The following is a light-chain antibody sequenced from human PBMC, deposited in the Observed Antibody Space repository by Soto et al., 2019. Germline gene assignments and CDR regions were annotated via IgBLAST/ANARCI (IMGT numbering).Light chain of an antibody. V-gene: IGKV3-20*01. J-gene: IGKJ1*01. Sequence: IVLTQSPGTLSLSPGEGATLSCRARQSIASIYFGWYQQKPGQAPRLLIYGTSSRATGIPDRFSGSGSGTDFTLTISRLEPEDFAVYYCQQYGSSGTFGQGTKVDIK. CDR2: GTS. CDR1: QSIASIY. CDR3: QQYGSSGT.